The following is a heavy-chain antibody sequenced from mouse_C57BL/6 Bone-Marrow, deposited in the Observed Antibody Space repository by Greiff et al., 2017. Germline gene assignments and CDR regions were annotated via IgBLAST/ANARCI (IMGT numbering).Heavy chain of an antibody. J-gene: IGHJ3*01. Sequence: QVQLKESGAELVRPGTSVKMSCKASGYTFTNYWIGWAKQRPGHGLEWIGDIYPGGGYTNYNEKFKGKATLTADKSSSTAYMQFSSLTSEDSAIYYCARGNGSRWFAYWGQGTLVTVSA. CDR1: GYTFTNYW. CDR3: ARGNGSRWFAY. D-gene: IGHD1-1*01. V-gene: IGHV1-63*01. CDR2: IYPGGGYT.